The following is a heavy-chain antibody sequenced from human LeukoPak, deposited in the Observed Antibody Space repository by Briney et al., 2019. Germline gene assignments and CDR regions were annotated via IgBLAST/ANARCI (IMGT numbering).Heavy chain of an antibody. D-gene: IGHD7-27*01. Sequence: SETLSLTCTVSGGSIINYYWTWIRQPPGKGLEWIGSIYHNGGTNYNPSLESRVTMSVDTSKNQFFLKMTSVTAADTAVYYCARVEKLGMNAFDIWGQGTMVTVSS. CDR2: IYHNGGT. V-gene: IGHV4-59*01. J-gene: IGHJ3*02. CDR1: GGSIINYY. CDR3: ARVEKLGMNAFDI.